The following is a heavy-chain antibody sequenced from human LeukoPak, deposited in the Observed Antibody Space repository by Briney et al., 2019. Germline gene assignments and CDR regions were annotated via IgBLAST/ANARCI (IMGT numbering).Heavy chain of an antibody. V-gene: IGHV4-59*01. CDR3: ARDMHYDSSGENWFDP. J-gene: IGHJ5*02. CDR1: GGSISSYY. Sequence: PSETLSLTCAASGGSISSYYWSWIRQPPGKGLEWIGYIYYSGSTNYNPSLKSRVTISVDTSKNQFSLKLSSVTAADTAVYYCARDMHYDSSGENWFDPWGQGTLVTVSS. CDR2: IYYSGST. D-gene: IGHD3-22*01.